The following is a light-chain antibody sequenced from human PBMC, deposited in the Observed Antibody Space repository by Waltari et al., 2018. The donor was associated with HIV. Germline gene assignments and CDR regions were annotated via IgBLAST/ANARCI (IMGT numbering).Light chain of an antibody. CDR3: SSYAPTNKFYVL. CDR1: SSDIGGYNY. V-gene: IGLV2-8*01. Sequence: QPALTQPPSASGSPGQSVTMSCTGTSSDIGGYNYVSWYQQHPGKAPKLIMTEVTKRPSGVPDRFSGSKSGNTASLTVSGLQAEDEAHYYCSSYAPTNKFYVLFGGGTTLTVL. J-gene: IGLJ2*01. CDR2: EVT.